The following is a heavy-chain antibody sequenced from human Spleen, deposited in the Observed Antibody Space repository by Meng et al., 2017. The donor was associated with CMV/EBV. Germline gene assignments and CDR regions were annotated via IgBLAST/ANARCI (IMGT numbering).Heavy chain of an antibody. CDR2: IYTSGST. D-gene: IGHD3-10*01. V-gene: IGHV4-4*07. CDR3: ARGAGITRGGHLSY. Sequence: QVQLQGAGPGLVKPSVTLSLTCTVSGGSISSYYWGWIRQPAGKGLEWIGRIYTSGSTNYNPSLKSRVTMSVDTSKNQFSLKLSSVTAADTAVYYCARGAGITRGGHLSYWGQGTLVTVSS. J-gene: IGHJ4*02. CDR1: GGSISSYY.